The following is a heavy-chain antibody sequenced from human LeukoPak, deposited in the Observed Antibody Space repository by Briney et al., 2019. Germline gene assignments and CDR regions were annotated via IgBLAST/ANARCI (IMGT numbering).Heavy chain of an antibody. J-gene: IGHJ5*02. CDR1: GFTFSSYW. Sequence: GGSLRLSCAASGFTFSSYWMHWVRQAPGKGLVWVSRINGDGSSTSYADSVKGRFTISRDSAKNTLYLQMNSLRAEDTAVYYCAKELRGYSYGLRNNWFDPWGQGTLVTVSS. V-gene: IGHV3-74*01. CDR3: AKELRGYSYGLRNNWFDP. D-gene: IGHD5-18*01. CDR2: INGDGSST.